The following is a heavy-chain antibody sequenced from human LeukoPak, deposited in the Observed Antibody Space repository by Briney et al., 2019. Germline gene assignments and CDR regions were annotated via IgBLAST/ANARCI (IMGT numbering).Heavy chain of an antibody. CDR3: ARHDFRRDLLGFGPGSYYYGSSGYNWFDP. Sequence: LGESLKISCQGSGYSFTSYWIGWVRQMPGKGLEWMGIIYPGDSDTRYSPSFQGQVTISADKSISTAYLQWSSLKASDTAMYYCARHDFRRDLLGFGPGSYYYGSSGYNWFDPWGQGTLVTVSS. D-gene: IGHD3-22*01. CDR2: IYPGDSDT. J-gene: IGHJ5*02. V-gene: IGHV5-51*01. CDR1: GYSFTSYW.